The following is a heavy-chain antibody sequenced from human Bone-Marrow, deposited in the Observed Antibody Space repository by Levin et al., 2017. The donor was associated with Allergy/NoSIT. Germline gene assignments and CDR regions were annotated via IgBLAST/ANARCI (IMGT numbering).Heavy chain of an antibody. V-gene: IGHV5-51*01. Sequence: GESLKISCKGSGYSFTTYWIAWVRQMPGKGLDWMGIIHPRDSDTRYSPSFQGQVTISADKSISTAYVQWSSLRASDAAIYYCARIREATVTTTLDYWGQGTLVTVSS. CDR1: GYSFTTYW. CDR2: IHPRDSDT. CDR3: ARIREATVTTTLDY. J-gene: IGHJ4*02. D-gene: IGHD4-17*01.